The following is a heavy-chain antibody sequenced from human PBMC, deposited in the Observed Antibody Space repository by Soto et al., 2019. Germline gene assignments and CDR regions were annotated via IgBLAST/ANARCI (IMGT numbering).Heavy chain of an antibody. CDR3: ARGDGGGSWPFDY. Sequence: QVQLQESGPGLVKPSQTLSLTCTVSGDSISSGTYYWSWIRQHPEKGLEWIGYIYYSGTTYYNPSLKSRVTISVDTSKNQFSLKLSSVTAADTAVYYCARGDGGGSWPFDYWGQGTLVTVSS. J-gene: IGHJ4*02. V-gene: IGHV4-31*03. CDR2: IYYSGTT. D-gene: IGHD2-15*01. CDR1: GDSISSGTYY.